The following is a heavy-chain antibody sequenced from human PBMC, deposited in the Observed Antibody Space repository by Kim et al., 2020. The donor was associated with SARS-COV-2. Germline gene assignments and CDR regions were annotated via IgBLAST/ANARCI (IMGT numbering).Heavy chain of an antibody. Sequence: SETLSLTCAVYGGSFSGYYWSWIRQPPGKGLEWIGEINHSGSTNYNPSLKSRVTISVDTSKNQFSLKLSSVTAADTAVYYCARGSITIFPRVFDYWGQGTLVTVSS. CDR3: ARGSITIFPRVFDY. J-gene: IGHJ4*02. CDR2: INHSGST. D-gene: IGHD3-3*01. CDR1: GGSFSGYY. V-gene: IGHV4-34*01.